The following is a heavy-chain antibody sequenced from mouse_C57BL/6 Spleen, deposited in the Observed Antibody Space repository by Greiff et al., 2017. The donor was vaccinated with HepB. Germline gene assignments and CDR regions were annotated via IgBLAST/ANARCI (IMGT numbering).Heavy chain of an antibody. CDR3: ARSWLLAMDY. D-gene: IGHD2-3*01. J-gene: IGHJ4*01. CDR1: GYTFTDYY. V-gene: IGHV1-19*01. CDR2: INPYNGGT. Sequence: VQLQQSGPVLVKPGASVKMSCKASGYTFTDYYMNWVKQSHGKSLEWIGVINPYNGGTSYNQKFKGKATLTVDKSSSTAYMELNSLTSEDSAVYYCARSWLLAMDYWGQGTSVTVSS.